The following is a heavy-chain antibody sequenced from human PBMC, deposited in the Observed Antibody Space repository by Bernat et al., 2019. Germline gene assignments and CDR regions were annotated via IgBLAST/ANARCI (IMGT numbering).Heavy chain of an antibody. CDR2: LSGSGGST. J-gene: IGHJ4*02. D-gene: IGHD1-26*01. CDR3: AKRSQYSGSPLFDY. Sequence: EVQLLESGGGLVQPGGSLRLSCAAYGFTFSTYAMSWVHQAPGKGLQWVSALSGSGGSTSYADSVKGRFTISRDNSKNTLYLQMNSLRAEDTAVYYCAKRSQYSGSPLFDYWGQGTLVTVSS. CDR1: GFTFSTYA. V-gene: IGHV3-23*01.